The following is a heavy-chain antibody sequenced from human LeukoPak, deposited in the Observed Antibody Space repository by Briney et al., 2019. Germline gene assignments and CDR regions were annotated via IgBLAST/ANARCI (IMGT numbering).Heavy chain of an antibody. D-gene: IGHD2-15*01. V-gene: IGHV1-69*06. CDR3: ATVPLGYCSGGSCYDFDY. CDR1: GGTFSSYA. CDR2: IIPIFGTA. Sequence: GASVKVSCKASGGTFSSYAISWVRQAPRQGLEWMGGIIPIFGTANYAQKFQGRVTITADKSTSTAYMELSSLRSEDTAVYYCATVPLGYCSGGSCYDFDYWGQGALVTVSS. J-gene: IGHJ4*02.